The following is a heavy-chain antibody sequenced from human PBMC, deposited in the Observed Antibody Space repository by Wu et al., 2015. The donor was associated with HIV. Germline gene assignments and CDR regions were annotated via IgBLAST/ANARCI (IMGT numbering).Heavy chain of an antibody. D-gene: IGHD3-10*01. V-gene: IGHV1-69*12. CDR1: GGTFSRYD. CDR2: IVPVFGTA. J-gene: IGHJ4*02. Sequence: QDQVVQSGAEVKKPGSSVKVSCKASGGTFSRYDISWVRQAPGQGLEWMGGIVPVFGTAKYAQKFQGRVTITADASTSTGYLELSSLKSEDTAMYYCARLEFLFPPGGYWGQGTLVTVSS. CDR3: ARLEFLFPPGGY.